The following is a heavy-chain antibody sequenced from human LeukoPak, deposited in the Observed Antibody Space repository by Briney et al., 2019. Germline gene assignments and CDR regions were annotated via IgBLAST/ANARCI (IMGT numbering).Heavy chain of an antibody. V-gene: IGHV4-59*01. J-gene: IGHJ6*03. D-gene: IGHD6-6*01. Sequence: SETLSLTCTVSGGSISSYYWSWIRQPPGKGLEWIGYIYYSGSTNYNPSLKSRVTISVDTSKNQFSLKLSSVTAADTAVYYCARVVAARTYYMDVWGKGTTVTVSS. CDR2: IYYSGST. CDR3: ARVVAARTYYMDV. CDR1: GGSISSYY.